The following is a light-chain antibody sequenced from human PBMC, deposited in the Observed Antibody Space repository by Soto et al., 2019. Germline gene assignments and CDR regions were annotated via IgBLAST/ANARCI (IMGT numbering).Light chain of an antibody. Sequence: DIQMTQSPSMLSASVGDRVTIAFRASQSIRRCLAWYQHKPGKAPKLLTFDASTLESGVTSRLSGRGFETEFTLTISSLQPDSFATYYCQQYNSYSPATFGQVHKV. CDR3: QQYNSYSPAT. V-gene: IGKV1-5*01. CDR2: DAS. CDR1: QSIRRC. J-gene: IGKJ1*01.